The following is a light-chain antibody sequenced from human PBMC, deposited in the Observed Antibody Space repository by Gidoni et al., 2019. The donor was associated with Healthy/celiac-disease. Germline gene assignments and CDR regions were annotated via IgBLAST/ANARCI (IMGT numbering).Light chain of an antibody. CDR3: CSYAGSYTRV. CDR1: SSDVGGYNY. V-gene: IGLV2-11*01. J-gene: IGLJ3*02. Sequence: QSALTQPRSVSGSPGQSVTISCTGTSSDVGGYNYVSWYQQHPGKAPNLMVYDVSKRPSGVPALFSGSKSGNTASLTISGLQAEDEADYYCCSYAGSYTRVFGGGTKLTVL. CDR2: DVS.